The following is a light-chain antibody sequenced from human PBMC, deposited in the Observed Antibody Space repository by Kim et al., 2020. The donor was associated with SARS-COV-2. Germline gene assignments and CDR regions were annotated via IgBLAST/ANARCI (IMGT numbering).Light chain of an antibody. Sequence: DIVMTQSPDSLAVSLGERATINCKSSQSVLYSSNNRDYLAWFQKKPGQPPKLLIYWASTRDSGVPDRFSGSGSRTDFTLTISSLQAEDVAVYYCHQYYATPTFGGGTKVDIK. J-gene: IGKJ4*01. CDR3: HQYYATPT. V-gene: IGKV4-1*01. CDR1: QSVLYSSNNRDY. CDR2: WAS.